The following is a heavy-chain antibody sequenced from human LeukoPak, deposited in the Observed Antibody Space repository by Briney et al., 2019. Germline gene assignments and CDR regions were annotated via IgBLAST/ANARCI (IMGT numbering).Heavy chain of an antibody. V-gene: IGHV3-30*03. CDR2: ISYDGSNK. CDR3: VRDSSGYYSYSDY. Sequence: PGRSLRLSCAASGFTFSSYGMHWVRQAPGKGLEWVAVISYDGSNKYYADSVKGRFTISRDNSKNTLYLQMNSLRAEDTAVYYCVRDSSGYYSYSDYWGQGTLVTVSS. D-gene: IGHD3-22*01. CDR1: GFTFSSYG. J-gene: IGHJ4*02.